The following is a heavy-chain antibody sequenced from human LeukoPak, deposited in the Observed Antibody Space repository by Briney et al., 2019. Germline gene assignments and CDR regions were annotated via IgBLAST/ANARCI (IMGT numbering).Heavy chain of an antibody. D-gene: IGHD6-19*01. CDR1: GGSFSGYY. J-gene: IGHJ3*02. V-gene: IGHV4-34*01. Sequence: SETLSLTCAVYGGSFSGYYWSWIRQPPGKGLEWIGEINHSGSTNYNPSLKSRVTISVDTSKNRFSLKLSSVTAADTAVYYCAREVESSIAVANDAFDIWGQGTMVTVSS. CDR2: INHSGST. CDR3: AREVESSIAVANDAFDI.